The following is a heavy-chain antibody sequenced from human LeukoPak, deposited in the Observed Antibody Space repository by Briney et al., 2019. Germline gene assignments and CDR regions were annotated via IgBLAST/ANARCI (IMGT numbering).Heavy chain of an antibody. D-gene: IGHD6-13*01. CDR1: GGSISSSSYY. CDR3: ASSKAAAGTEFDY. CDR2: IYYSGST. Sequence: KPSETLSLTCTVSGGSISSSSYYWGWIRQPPGKGLEWIGSIYYSGSTYYNPSLKSRVTISVDTSKNQFSLKLSSVTAADTAVYYCASSKAAAGTEFDYWGQGTLVTVSS. J-gene: IGHJ4*02. V-gene: IGHV4-39*07.